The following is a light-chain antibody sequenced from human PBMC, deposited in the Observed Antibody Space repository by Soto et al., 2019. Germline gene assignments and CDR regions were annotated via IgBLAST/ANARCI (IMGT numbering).Light chain of an antibody. V-gene: IGLV2-14*03. J-gene: IGLJ2*01. CDR3: ASKTTSSTVL. Sequence: QSVLTQPSSMSGSPGQSITISCTGTSSDVGAYDHVSWHQQRPGRAPKVLIYDVRIRPSEVSNRFSGSKSGDTASLTISGLQAEDGANYYRASKTTSSTVLFGGGTKLTVL. CDR1: SSDVGAYDH. CDR2: DVR.